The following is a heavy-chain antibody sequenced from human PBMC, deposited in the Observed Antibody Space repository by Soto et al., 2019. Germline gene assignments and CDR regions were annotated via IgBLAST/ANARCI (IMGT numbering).Heavy chain of an antibody. Sequence: TSETLSHTCPVSGGTINSYYWSWIRQPPGKGLEWIGFIFYSGSTNYNPSLKSRVTISIDTSKNQFSLKLSSVTAADTAVYYCARRYGYSFDYWGQGTLVTVSS. CDR2: IFYSGST. CDR3: ARRYGYSFDY. CDR1: GGTINSYY. D-gene: IGHD4-4*01. J-gene: IGHJ4*02. V-gene: IGHV4-59*01.